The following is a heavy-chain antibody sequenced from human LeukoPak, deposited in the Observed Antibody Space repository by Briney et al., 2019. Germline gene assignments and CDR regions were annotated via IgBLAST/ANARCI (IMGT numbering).Heavy chain of an antibody. V-gene: IGHV3-9*01. CDR2: ISWNGGYI. J-gene: IGHJ4*02. CDR3: AKVRGTYSSGYFFDY. D-gene: IGHD6-19*01. Sequence: GGSLRLSCAASGFTFDNYAMHWVRQAPGKGLEWLSIISWNGGYIGYADSVKGRFTISRDNAKKSLDLQMNSLRAEDTAFYYCAKVRGTYSSGYFFDYWGQGTLVTVSS. CDR1: GFTFDNYA.